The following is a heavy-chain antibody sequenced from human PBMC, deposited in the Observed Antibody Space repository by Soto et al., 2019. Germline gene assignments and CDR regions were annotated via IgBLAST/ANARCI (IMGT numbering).Heavy chain of an antibody. CDR2: IIPIFGTA. J-gene: IGHJ5*02. V-gene: IGHV1-69*06. Sequence: SXKFCCETAGGTXTSYSSRLVRQAPGQGLEWMGGIIPIFGTAQYAQKFQGRVTITADKSTSTAYMELSSLRSEDTDVYYCARVEQWLVHWFDPWGQGKLGTVS. CDR1: GGTXTSYS. D-gene: IGHD6-19*01. CDR3: ARVEQWLVHWFDP.